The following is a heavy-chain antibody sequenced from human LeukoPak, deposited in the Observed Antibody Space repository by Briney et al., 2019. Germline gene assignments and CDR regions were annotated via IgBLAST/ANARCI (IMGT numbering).Heavy chain of an antibody. Sequence: GGSLRLSCAASGFTVSSNYMSWVLQAPGKGLEWVSVIYSGGSTYYADSVKGRFTISRDNSKNTLYLQMNSLRAEDTAVYYCARGLLMVYAISYYGMDVWGQGTTVTVSS. CDR2: IYSGGST. J-gene: IGHJ6*02. V-gene: IGHV3-66*01. CDR3: ARGLLMVYAISYYGMDV. CDR1: GFTVSSNY. D-gene: IGHD2-8*01.